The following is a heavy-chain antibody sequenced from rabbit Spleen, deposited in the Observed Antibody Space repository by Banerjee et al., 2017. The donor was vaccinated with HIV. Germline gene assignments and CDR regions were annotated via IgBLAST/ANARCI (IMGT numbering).Heavy chain of an antibody. V-gene: IGHV1S45*01. Sequence: QEQLEESGGGLVKPEGSLTLTWKASGFPFSNKAVMCWVRQAPGKGLEWIACINAVTGNAVYASWAKGRFAISTTSSTTVTLQMTSLTVAATATYFCAWDTGGSFSSYGMDLWGPGTLVTVS. J-gene: IGHJ6*01. CDR1: GFPFSNKAV. CDR3: AWDTGGSFSSYGMDL. D-gene: IGHD7-1*01. CDR2: INAVTGNA.